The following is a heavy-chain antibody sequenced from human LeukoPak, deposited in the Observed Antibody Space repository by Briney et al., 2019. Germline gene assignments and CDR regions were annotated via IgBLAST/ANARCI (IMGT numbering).Heavy chain of an antibody. CDR1: GFTFSSYA. Sequence: GGSLRLSCAASGFTFSSYAMHWVRQAPGKGLEWVAFIRYDGSNKYYADSVKGRFTISRDNSKNTLYLQMNSLRAEDTAVYYCAKGYCSSTSCYSYYYYYYMDVWAKGPRSPSP. D-gene: IGHD2-2*02. J-gene: IGHJ6*03. CDR3: AKGYCSSTSCYSYYYYYYMDV. V-gene: IGHV3-30*02. CDR2: IRYDGSNK.